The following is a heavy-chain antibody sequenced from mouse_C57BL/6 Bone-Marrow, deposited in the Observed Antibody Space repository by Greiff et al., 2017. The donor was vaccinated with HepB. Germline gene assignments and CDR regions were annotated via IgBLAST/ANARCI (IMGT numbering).Heavy chain of an antibody. V-gene: IGHV7-1*01. CDR1: GFTFSDFY. CDR3: ARDPSFAY. J-gene: IGHJ3*01. CDR2: SRNKANDYTT. Sequence: EVKLMESGGGLVQSGRSLRLSCATSGFTFSDFYMEWVRQAPGKGLEWIAASRNKANDYTTEYSASVKGRFIVSRDTSQSILYLQMNALRAEDTAIYYCARDPSFAYWGQGTLVTVSA.